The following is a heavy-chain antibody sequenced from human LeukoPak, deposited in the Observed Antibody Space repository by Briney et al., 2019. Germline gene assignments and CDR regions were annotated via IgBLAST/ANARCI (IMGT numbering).Heavy chain of an antibody. D-gene: IGHD3-10*01. Sequence: ASVKVSCKVSGYTLTELSMHWVRQAPGKGGEGMGGFDPEDGETNYAQKFQGRDTMTEDTSTDTAYMELSSLRSEDTAVYYCATELFGYYFDYWGQGTLSPSPQ. V-gene: IGHV1-24*01. CDR2: FDPEDGET. CDR3: ATELFGYYFDY. J-gene: IGHJ4*02. CDR1: GYTLTELS.